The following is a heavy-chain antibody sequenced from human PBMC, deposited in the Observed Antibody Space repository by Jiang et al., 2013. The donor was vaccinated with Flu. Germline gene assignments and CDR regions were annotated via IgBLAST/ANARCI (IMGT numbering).Heavy chain of an antibody. Sequence: VQLLESGGGVVQPGRSLRLSCTASGFSFSTYGIHWVRQAPGKGLEWVAVISYDGSNKYYADSVNGRFTISRDNSKNTLFLQMNSLKAEDTAVYYCAKVGYDGVDFDYWGQGTLVTVS. D-gene: IGHD6-13*01. V-gene: IGHV3-30*18. CDR3: AKVGYDGVDFDY. CDR2: ISYDGSNK. J-gene: IGHJ4*02. CDR1: GFSFSTYG.